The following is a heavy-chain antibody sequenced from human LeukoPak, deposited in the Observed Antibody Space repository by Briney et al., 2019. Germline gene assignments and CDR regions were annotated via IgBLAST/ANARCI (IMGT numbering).Heavy chain of an antibody. D-gene: IGHD6-19*01. CDR2: ISGSGGST. Sequence: GGSLRLSCAASGFTFSSYAMSWVRQAPGKGLERVSAISGSGGSTYYADSVKGRFTISRDNSKNTLYLQMNSLRAEDTAVYYCAKDHGSGRGGDDYWGQGTLVTVSS. CDR3: AKDHGSGRGGDDY. J-gene: IGHJ4*02. CDR1: GFTFSSYA. V-gene: IGHV3-23*01.